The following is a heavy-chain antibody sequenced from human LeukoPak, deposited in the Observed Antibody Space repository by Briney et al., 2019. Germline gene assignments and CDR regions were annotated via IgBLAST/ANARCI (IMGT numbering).Heavy chain of an antibody. CDR1: GFTFSSYS. Sequence: GGSLRLSCAASGFTFSSYSMNWVRQAPGKGLEWVSSISSSSSYIYYADSVKGRFTISRDNAKNSLYLQMNSLRAEDTAVYYCARDGGYCSGGSCHWVFDYWGQGTLVTVSS. CDR3: ARDGGYCSGGSCHWVFDY. J-gene: IGHJ4*02. CDR2: ISSSSSYI. V-gene: IGHV3-21*01. D-gene: IGHD2-15*01.